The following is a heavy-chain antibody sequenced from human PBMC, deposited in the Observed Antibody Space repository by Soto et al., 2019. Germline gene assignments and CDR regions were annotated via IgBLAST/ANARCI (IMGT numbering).Heavy chain of an antibody. Sequence: QGQLVESGGGVVQPGRSLRLSCAASRFTFSSYGMHWVRQAPGKGLEWVAVIWYHGNSMYYADSVKGRFTISRDNSKNTLYLQMNNLRAEDTAVYYCARYNTGHSDYWGQGTLVTVSS. J-gene: IGHJ4*02. CDR2: IWYHGNSM. CDR3: ARYNTGHSDY. V-gene: IGHV3-33*01. CDR1: RFTFSSYG. D-gene: IGHD1-20*01.